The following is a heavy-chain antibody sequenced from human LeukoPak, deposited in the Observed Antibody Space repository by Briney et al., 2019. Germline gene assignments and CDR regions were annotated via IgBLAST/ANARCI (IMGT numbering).Heavy chain of an antibody. CDR3: AKPPYYDILTGYNDFDY. Sequence: SETLSLTCTVSGGSISSSSYYWGWIRQPPGKGLEWIGSIYYSGSTYYNPSLKSRVTISVDTSKNQFSLKLSSVTAADTAVYYCAKPPYYDILTGYNDFDYWGQGTLVTVSS. CDR1: GGSISSSSYY. CDR2: IYYSGST. D-gene: IGHD3-9*01. V-gene: IGHV4-39*01. J-gene: IGHJ4*02.